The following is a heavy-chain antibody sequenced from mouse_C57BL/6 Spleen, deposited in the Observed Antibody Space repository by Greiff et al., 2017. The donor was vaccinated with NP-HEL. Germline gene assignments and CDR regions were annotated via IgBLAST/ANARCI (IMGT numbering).Heavy chain of an antibody. D-gene: IGHD2-1*01. J-gene: IGHJ1*03. CDR1: GYTFTDYE. CDR2: IDPETGGT. CDR3: TRLGVTTSRYWYFDV. V-gene: IGHV1-15*01. Sequence: VQLQQSGAELVRPGASVTLSCKASGYTFTDYEMHWVKQTPVHGLEWIGAIDPETGGTAYNQKFKGKAILTADTSSSTAYMELRSLTSEDSAVYYSTRLGVTTSRYWYFDVWGTGTTVTVSS.